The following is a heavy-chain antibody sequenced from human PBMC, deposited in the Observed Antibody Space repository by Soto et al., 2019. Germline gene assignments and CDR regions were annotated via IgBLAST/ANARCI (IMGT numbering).Heavy chain of an antibody. CDR3: ARNPSRGLPIPYYYYYYMDV. J-gene: IGHJ6*03. V-gene: IGHV3-66*01. Sequence: GGSLRLSCAASGFTVSSNYMSWVRQAPGKGLEWVSVIYSGGSTYYADSVKGRFTISRDNSKNTLYLQMNSLRAEDTAVYYCARNPSRGLPIPYYYYYYMDVWGKGTTVTVSS. D-gene: IGHD2-15*01. CDR1: GFTVSSNY. CDR2: IYSGGST.